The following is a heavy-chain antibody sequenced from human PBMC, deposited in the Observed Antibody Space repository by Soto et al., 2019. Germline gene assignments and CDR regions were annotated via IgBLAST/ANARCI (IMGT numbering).Heavy chain of an antibody. Sequence: EVQLLESGGGLVQPGGSLRLSCAASGFTFINYAMNWVRQAPGKGLQWVATVTDGGDATFYTDSVKGRFTISKDFSSNPASLQMNSLRVDDTAVYYCARKVLGSTTRPNYWYFDIWGRGTLVTVSS. CDR2: VTDGGDAT. CDR3: ARKVLGSTTRPNYWYFDI. J-gene: IGHJ2*01. CDR1: GFTFINYA. D-gene: IGHD3-10*01. V-gene: IGHV3-23*01.